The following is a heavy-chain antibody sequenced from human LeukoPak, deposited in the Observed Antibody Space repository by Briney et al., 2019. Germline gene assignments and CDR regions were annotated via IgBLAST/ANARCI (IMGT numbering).Heavy chain of an antibody. CDR1: GFTFSSYW. J-gene: IGHJ4*02. Sequence: GGSLGLSCAASGFTFSSYWMSWVRQAPGKGLEWVANIKQDGSEKYYVDSVKGRFTISRDNAKNSLYLQMNSLRAEDTAVYYCARSWGSLIDYYDYWGQGTLVTVSS. D-gene: IGHD3-16*02. V-gene: IGHV3-7*03. CDR2: IKQDGSEK. CDR3: ARSWGSLIDYYDY.